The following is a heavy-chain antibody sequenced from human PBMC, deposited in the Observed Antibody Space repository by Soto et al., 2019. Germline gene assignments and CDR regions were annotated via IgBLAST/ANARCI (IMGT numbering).Heavy chain of an antibody. CDR3: ATVREVGARFDY. J-gene: IGHJ4*02. CDR1: GYTLTELS. Sequence: ASVKVSCKVSGYTLTELSMHWVRQAPGKGLEWMGGFDPEDGEAIYAQKFQGRVTMTEDTSTDTAYMVLSSLRSEDTAVYYCATVREVGARFDYWGQGTLVTVSS. CDR2: FDPEDGEA. V-gene: IGHV1-24*01. D-gene: IGHD1-26*01.